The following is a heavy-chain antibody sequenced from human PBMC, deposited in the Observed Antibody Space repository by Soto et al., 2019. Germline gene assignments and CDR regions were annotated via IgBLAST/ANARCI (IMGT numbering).Heavy chain of an antibody. Sequence: QITLKESGPTLVRPTQTLTLTCSFSGFSPTTDGVGVGWVRQPPGEALEWLALIYWDDDERYSPSLKTRLTITNEHSKNRMVPIMTYMDPGDTATYYCAHSRDLITEYAQVGDFDYWGQGTMVTVSS. D-gene: IGHD3-10*01. V-gene: IGHV2-5*02. CDR2: IYWDDDE. CDR1: GFSPTTDGVG. J-gene: IGHJ4*02. CDR3: AHSRDLITEYAQVGDFDY.